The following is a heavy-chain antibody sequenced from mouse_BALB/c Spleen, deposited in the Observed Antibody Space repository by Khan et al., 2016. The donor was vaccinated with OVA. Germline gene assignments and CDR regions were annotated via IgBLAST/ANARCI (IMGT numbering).Heavy chain of an antibody. CDR3: ARTYYRYDGYYAMDY. V-gene: IGHV2-6-4*01. D-gene: IGHD2-14*01. CDR1: GFSLSRYN. CDR2: IWSGGNT. J-gene: IGHJ4*01. Sequence: QVQLKESGPGLVAPSQSLSITCTVSGFSLSRYNVHWVRQPPGKGLEWLGMIWSGGNTDYNSALKSRLTISKDNSKSQVFLKMNSLQTDDTAMYYSARTYYRYDGYYAMDYWGQGTSVTVSS.